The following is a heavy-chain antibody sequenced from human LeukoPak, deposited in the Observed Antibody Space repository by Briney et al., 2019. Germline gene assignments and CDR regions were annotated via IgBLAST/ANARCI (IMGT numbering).Heavy chain of an antibody. CDR2: ISAASGDA. CDR1: TYTSSEYS. V-gene: IGHV1-18*01. D-gene: IGHD3-10*01. J-gene: IGHJ4*02. CDR3: ARVMGQLMIRGPGLHFDY. Sequence: ASVKVSCKASTYTSSEYSINWVRQAPGQGLEWMGWISAASGDAYYAQSLQDRVTLTTDASTSTAYMELRSLKSGDTAVYYCARVMGQLMIRGPGLHFDYWGQGTHVTVSS.